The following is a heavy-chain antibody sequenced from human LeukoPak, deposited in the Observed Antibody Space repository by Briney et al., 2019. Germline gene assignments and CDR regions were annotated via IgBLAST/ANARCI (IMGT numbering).Heavy chain of an antibody. CDR1: VGSVRSHY. CDR2: MSYSGTN. D-gene: IGHD5-24*01. J-gene: IGHJ4*02. CDR3: ARGGRDGPVDF. Sequence: SETLSLTCIVSVGSVRSHYWNWIRRPPGKGLEWIGFMSYSGTNDYNPSLKSRVSISIDTSRNRVSLRLSSVTAADTAYYRCARGGRDGPVDFGGQGTLVTVSS. V-gene: IGHV4-59*02.